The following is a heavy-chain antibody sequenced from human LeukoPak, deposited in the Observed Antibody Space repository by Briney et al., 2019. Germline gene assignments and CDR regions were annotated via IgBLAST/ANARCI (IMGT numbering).Heavy chain of an antibody. D-gene: IGHD5-24*01. Sequence: KSGGSLRLSCAASGFTFSSYSMNWVRQAPGKGLEWVSSISSSSSYIYYADSVKGRFTISRDNAKNSLYLQMNSLRAEDTAVYYCARGDPRGEMATIGLDYWGQGTLVTVSS. V-gene: IGHV3-21*01. CDR3: ARGDPRGEMATIGLDY. CDR1: GFTFSSYS. J-gene: IGHJ4*02. CDR2: ISSSSSYI.